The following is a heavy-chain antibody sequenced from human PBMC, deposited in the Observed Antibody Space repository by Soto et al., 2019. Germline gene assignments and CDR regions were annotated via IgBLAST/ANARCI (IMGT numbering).Heavy chain of an antibody. CDR3: ARGVTVFGLVRRFWFVL. Sequence: SETLSLTCTVSGGSISSGDYSWSWVRQSPGKGLEWIGHIYNSGITYYNPSLKSRVVISIDTSRNQFSLRLNSLTAADRAVYFCARGVTVFGLVRRFWFVLWGPGTEVTLFS. CDR1: GGSISSGDYS. J-gene: IGHJ5*02. D-gene: IGHD3-3*01. CDR2: IYNSGIT. V-gene: IGHV4-30-4*01.